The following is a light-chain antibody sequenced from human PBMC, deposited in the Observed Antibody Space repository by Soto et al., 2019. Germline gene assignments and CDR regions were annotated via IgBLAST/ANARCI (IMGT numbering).Light chain of an antibody. V-gene: IGLV2-14*01. Sequence: QSVLTQPASVSGSAGQSITISCSGTMRDVGAYNLVSWYQQHPGTAPKLIIYEVRNRPSGISSRFSGSRSGNTASLTISGLQPEDEGDYYCSAYTASSTLVFGGVTKVTVL. CDR3: SAYTASSTLV. J-gene: IGLJ3*02. CDR1: MRDVGAYNL. CDR2: EVR.